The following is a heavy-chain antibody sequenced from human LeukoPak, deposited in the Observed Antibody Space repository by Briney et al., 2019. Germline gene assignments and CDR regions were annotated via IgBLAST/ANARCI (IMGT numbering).Heavy chain of an antibody. CDR2: IYTSGST. CDR3: ARVVSAITTGDWFDP. D-gene: IGHD5-18*01. V-gene: IGHV4-4*07. Sequence: PSETLSLTCSVSGGSLSSHYWTWIRQPAGKGLEWIGRIYTSGSTNYNPSLMSRVTMSIDTSKNQFSLKLRSVTAADTAVYYCARVVSAITTGDWFDPWGQGTLVTVSA. J-gene: IGHJ5*02. CDR1: GGSLSSHY.